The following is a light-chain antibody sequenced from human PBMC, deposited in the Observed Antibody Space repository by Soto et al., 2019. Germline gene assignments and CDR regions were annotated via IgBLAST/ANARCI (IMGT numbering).Light chain of an antibody. CDR3: AAWDDSLSGPVYV. V-gene: IGLV1-47*01. CDR2: RYN. CDR1: SSNIGSNY. J-gene: IGLJ1*01. Sequence: QSVLTQPPSASGTPGQRVTISCSGSSSNIGSNYVYWYQQLPGTAPKLLIYRYNQRPSGVPDRFSGSKSGTSASLAISGLRSEDEADYYCAAWDDSLSGPVYVFGTGTQLTVL.